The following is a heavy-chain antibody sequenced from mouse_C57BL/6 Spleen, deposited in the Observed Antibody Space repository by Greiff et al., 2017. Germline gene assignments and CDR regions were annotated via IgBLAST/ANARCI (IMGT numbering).Heavy chain of an antibody. D-gene: IGHD1-1*02. J-gene: IGHJ2*01. Sequence: EVQLKQSGPGLVKPSQSLSLTCSVTGYSITSGYYWNWIRQFPGNKLEWMGYISYDGSNNYNPSLKNRISITRDTSKNQFFLKLNSVTTEDTATYYCARALTMVFDYWGQGTTLTVSS. CDR2: ISYDGSN. CDR3: ARALTMVFDY. V-gene: IGHV3-6*01. CDR1: GYSITSGYY.